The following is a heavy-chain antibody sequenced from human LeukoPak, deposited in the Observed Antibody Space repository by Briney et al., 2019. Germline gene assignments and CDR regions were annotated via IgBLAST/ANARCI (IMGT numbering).Heavy chain of an antibody. CDR2: ISGSGGST. V-gene: IGHV3-23*01. Sequence: PGGSLRLSCAASGFTFSSYAMSWVRQAPGKGLEWVSAISGSGGSTYYADSVKGRFTISRDNSKNTLYLQMNSLRAEDTAVYYCAKDIGHFVVVAAIDYWGQGTLVTVSS. J-gene: IGHJ4*02. D-gene: IGHD2-21*02. CDR1: GFTFSSYA. CDR3: AKDIGHFVVVAAIDY.